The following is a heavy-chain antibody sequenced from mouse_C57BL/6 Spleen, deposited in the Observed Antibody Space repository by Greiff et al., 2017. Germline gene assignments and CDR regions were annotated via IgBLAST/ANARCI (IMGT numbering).Heavy chain of an antibody. CDR2: INPNNGGT. CDR1: GYTFTDYN. V-gene: IGHV1-22*01. Sequence: VQLQQSGPELVKPGASVKMSCKASGYTFTDYNMHWVKQSHGKSLEWIGYINPNNGGTSYNQKFKGKATMTVTKSSSTAYMELRSLTAEDSAVYYCARGDYYGSSYENYFDYWGQGTTLTVSS. D-gene: IGHD1-1*01. CDR3: ARGDYYGSSYENYFDY. J-gene: IGHJ2*01.